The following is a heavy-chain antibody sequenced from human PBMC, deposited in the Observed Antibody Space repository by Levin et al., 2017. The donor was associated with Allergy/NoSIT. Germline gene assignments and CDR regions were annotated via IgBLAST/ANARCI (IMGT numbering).Heavy chain of an antibody. Sequence: GGSRRLSCAASGFTFSSYWMHWVRQAPGKGLVWVSRIKSDGSSTKYADSVKGRFTISRDNARNTLYVQMDSLRAEDTAVYYCARGVTAQSGSSLGHWGQGTLVTVSS. D-gene: IGHD6-13*01. CDR3: ARGVTAQSGSSLGH. CDR1: GFTFSSYW. CDR2: IKSDGSST. J-gene: IGHJ4*02. V-gene: IGHV3-74*03.